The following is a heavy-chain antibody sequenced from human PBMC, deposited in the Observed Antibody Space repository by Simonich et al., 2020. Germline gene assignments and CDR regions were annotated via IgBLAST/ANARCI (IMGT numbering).Heavy chain of an antibody. CDR1: GYTFTGYY. V-gene: IGHV1-2*02. Sequence: QVPLVQSGAEVKKPGASVKVSCKASGYTFTGYYMHWVRQAPGQGLAWKGRINPNIGGTNYAQKFQGRVTMTRYTSISTAYMELSRLRSDDTAVYYCARVRFEAFDIWGQGTMVTVSS. CDR3: ARVRFEAFDI. J-gene: IGHJ3*02. CDR2: INPNIGGT.